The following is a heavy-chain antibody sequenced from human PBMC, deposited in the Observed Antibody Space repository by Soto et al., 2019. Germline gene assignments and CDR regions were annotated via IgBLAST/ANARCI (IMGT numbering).Heavy chain of an antibody. V-gene: IGHV3-74*01. J-gene: IGHJ4*02. CDR3: ARGLYLKYGQDY. Sequence: VQLVESGGGLVQPGGSLRLSCAASGFTFSSYWMHWVRQAPGKGVVWVSRINGDGGSTNYADSVKGRFTISRDNAKNTVYLQVDSLRAEDTAVYYCARGLYLKYGQDYWGQGTLVTVSS. CDR1: GFTFSSYW. D-gene: IGHD2-2*01. CDR2: INGDGGST.